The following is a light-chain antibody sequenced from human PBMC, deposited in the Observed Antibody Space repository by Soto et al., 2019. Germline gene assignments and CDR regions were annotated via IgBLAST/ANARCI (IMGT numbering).Light chain of an antibody. Sequence: EILMTQSPATLSVSPGERATLSCRASQSVSSNLAWYQQKPGQAPRLLIYGASTRATGIPARFSGSGSGTEFTLTISSLQSKDFAVYYCQQYNNWPLTFGGGIKVEIK. J-gene: IGKJ4*01. V-gene: IGKV3-15*01. CDR3: QQYNNWPLT. CDR1: QSVSSN. CDR2: GAS.